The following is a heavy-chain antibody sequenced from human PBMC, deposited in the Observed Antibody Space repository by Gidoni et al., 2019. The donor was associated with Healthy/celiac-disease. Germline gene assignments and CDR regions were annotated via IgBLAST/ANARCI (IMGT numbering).Heavy chain of an antibody. CDR3: ARGPGIAVAGQTLDY. Sequence: QVQLVQSGAEVKKPGASVKVSCKASGYTFTSYYMHWVRQAPGQGLEWMGIINPSGGSTSYAQKFQGRVTMTRDTSTSTVYMELSSLRSEDTAVYYCARGPGIAVAGQTLDYWGQGTLVTVSS. CDR1: GYTFTSYY. J-gene: IGHJ4*02. V-gene: IGHV1-46*01. D-gene: IGHD6-19*01. CDR2: INPSGGST.